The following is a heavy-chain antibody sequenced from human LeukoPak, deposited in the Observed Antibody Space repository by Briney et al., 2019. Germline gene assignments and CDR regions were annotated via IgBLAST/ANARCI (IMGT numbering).Heavy chain of an antibody. CDR1: GYSFTSYW. V-gene: IGHV5-51*01. Sequence: GESLKISCKGSGYSFTSYWIGWVRQMPGRGLEWMGIIYPGDSDTRYSPSFQGQVTISADKSISTAYLQWSSLKASDTAMYYCARQKTGTDYYYYYMDVWGKGTTVTVSS. CDR2: IYPGDSDT. CDR3: ARQKTGTDYYYYYMDV. D-gene: IGHD1-1*01. J-gene: IGHJ6*03.